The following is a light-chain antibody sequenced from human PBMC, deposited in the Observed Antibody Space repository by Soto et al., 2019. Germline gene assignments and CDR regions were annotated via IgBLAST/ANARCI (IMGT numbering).Light chain of an antibody. Sequence: DIHMTQSPSSISASVGDRVTITCRASQNIKKFLNWYQQRPGKAPSALIHATSNLQNGVSSRFSGSGSDTDFTLTITSLQPEDFATYFCQQSYSSPLTFSGGTKVEL. V-gene: IGKV1-39*01. CDR3: QQSYSSPLT. J-gene: IGKJ4*01. CDR1: QNIKKF. CDR2: ATS.